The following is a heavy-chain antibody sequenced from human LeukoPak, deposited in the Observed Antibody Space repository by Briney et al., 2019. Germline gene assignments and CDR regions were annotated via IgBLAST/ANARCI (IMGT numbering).Heavy chain of an antibody. V-gene: IGHV3-30-3*01. CDR2: ISYDGSNK. CDR1: GFTFREFA. Sequence: GGSLRLSCTSSGFTFREFAVSWFRQAPGKGLEWVAVISYDGSNKYYADSVKGRFTISRDNSKNTLYLQTNSLRAEDTAVYYCARGPLSSVLRFLEWLLQEFDYWGQGTLVTVSS. J-gene: IGHJ4*02. D-gene: IGHD3-3*01. CDR3: ARGPLSSVLRFLEWLLQEFDY.